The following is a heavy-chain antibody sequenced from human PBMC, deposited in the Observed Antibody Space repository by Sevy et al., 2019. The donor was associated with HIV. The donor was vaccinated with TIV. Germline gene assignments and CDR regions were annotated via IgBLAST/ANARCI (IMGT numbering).Heavy chain of an antibody. J-gene: IGHJ3*02. D-gene: IGHD3-10*01. Sequence: ASVKVSCKASGYTFTSYDINWVRQATGQGLEWMGWINPNSGNTGYAQKFQGRVTMTRNTSISTAYMELSSLRSEDTAVYYCAREGNYYDSGTFDIWGQGTMVTVSS. V-gene: IGHV1-8*01. CDR2: INPNSGNT. CDR3: AREGNYYDSGTFDI. CDR1: GYTFTSYD.